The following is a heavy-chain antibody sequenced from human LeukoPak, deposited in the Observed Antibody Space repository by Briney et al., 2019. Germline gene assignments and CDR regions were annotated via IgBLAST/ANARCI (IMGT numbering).Heavy chain of an antibody. CDR3: AREKYDFWSVYYFDY. CDR2: IIPIFGTA. CDR1: GGTFSSYA. D-gene: IGHD3-3*01. Sequence: SVKVSCKASGGTFSSYAISWVRRAPGQGLEWMGGIIPIFGTANYAQKFQGRVTITADESTSTAYMELSSLRSEDTAVYYCAREKYDFWSVYYFDYWGQGTLVTVSS. J-gene: IGHJ4*02. V-gene: IGHV1-69*13.